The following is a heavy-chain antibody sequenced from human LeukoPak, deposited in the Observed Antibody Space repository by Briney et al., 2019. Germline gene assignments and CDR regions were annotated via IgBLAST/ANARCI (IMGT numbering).Heavy chain of an antibody. V-gene: IGHV3-21*01. J-gene: IGHJ5*02. CDR1: GFTFSSYS. CDR3: ARDGTLDWFDP. Sequence: GGSLRLSSAASGFTFSSYSMNWVRQAPGKGLEWVSSISSSSSYIYYADSVKGRFTISRDNAKNSLYLQMNSLRAEDTAVYYCARDGTLDWFDPWGQGTLVTVSS. CDR2: ISSSSSYI. D-gene: IGHD1-26*01.